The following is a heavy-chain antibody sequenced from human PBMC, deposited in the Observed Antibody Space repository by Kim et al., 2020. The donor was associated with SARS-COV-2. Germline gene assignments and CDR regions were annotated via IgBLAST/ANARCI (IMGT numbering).Heavy chain of an antibody. CDR3: AKSERFGYYYGSGSSPYFDY. CDR1: GFTFSSYA. CDR2: ISGSGGST. V-gene: IGHV3-23*01. Sequence: GGSLRLSCAASGFTFSSYAMSWVRQAPGKGLEWVSAISGSGGSTYYADSVKGRFTISRDNSKNTLYLQMNSLRAEDTAVYYCAKSERFGYYYGSGSSPYFDYWGQGTLVTVSS. J-gene: IGHJ4*02. D-gene: IGHD3-10*01.